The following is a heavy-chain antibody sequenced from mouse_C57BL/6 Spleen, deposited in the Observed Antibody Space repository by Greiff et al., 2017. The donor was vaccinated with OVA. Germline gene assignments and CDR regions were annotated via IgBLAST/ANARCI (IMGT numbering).Heavy chain of an antibody. J-gene: IGHJ4*01. D-gene: IGHD2-4*01. CDR3: ARVGDYHYYAMDY. V-gene: IGHV1-69*01. CDR1: GYTFTSYW. CDR2: IDPSDSYT. Sequence: QVQLQQPGAELVMPGASVKLSCKASGYTFTSYWMHWVKQRPGQGLEWIGEIDPSDSYTNYNQKFKGKSTLTVDTSSSTAYMQLSSLTSEDSAVYYCARVGDYHYYAMDYWGQGTSVTVSS.